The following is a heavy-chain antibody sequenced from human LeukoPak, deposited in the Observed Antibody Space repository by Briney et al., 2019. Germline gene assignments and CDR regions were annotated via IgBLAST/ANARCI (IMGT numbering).Heavy chain of an antibody. CDR3: ASLSYYYGSGSYFWFDP. V-gene: IGHV4-39*01. J-gene: IGHJ5*02. CDR1: GGSISSSSYY. CDR2: IYYSGST. Sequence: SETLSLTCTVSGGSISSSSYYWGWIRQPPGKGLEWIGSIYYSGSTYYNPSLKSRVTISVDTSKNQFSLKLSSVTAADTAVYYCASLSYYYGSGSYFWFDPWGQGTLVTVSS. D-gene: IGHD3-10*01.